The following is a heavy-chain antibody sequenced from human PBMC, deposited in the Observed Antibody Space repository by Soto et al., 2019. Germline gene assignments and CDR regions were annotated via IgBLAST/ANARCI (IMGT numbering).Heavy chain of an antibody. V-gene: IGHV1-69*13. Sequence: SVKVSCKASGGTFSSYAISWVRQAPGQGLEWMGGIIPIFGTANYAQKFQGRVTITADESTSTAYMELSSLRSEDTTVYYCAREEEQWLVRGYGMDVWGQGTTVTVSS. CDR1: GGTFSSYA. D-gene: IGHD6-19*01. J-gene: IGHJ6*02. CDR2: IIPIFGTA. CDR3: AREEEQWLVRGYGMDV.